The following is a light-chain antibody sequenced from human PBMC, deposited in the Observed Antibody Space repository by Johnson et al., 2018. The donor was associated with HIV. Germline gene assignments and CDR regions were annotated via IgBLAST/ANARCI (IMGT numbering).Light chain of an antibody. J-gene: IGLJ1*01. Sequence: QSVLTQPPSVSAAPGQKVTISCSGTSSNIGNHYVSWYQHLPGTAPKLLIYDNDQRPSGIPDRFSGSKSGTSATLGITGLQTGDEADYYCATWDSSLSAPYVFGTGTKVTVL. CDR1: SSNIGNHY. CDR3: ATWDSSLSAPYV. CDR2: DND. V-gene: IGLV1-51*01.